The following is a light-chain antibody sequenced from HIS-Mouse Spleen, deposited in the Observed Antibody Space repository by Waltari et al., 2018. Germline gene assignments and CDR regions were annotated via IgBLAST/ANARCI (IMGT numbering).Light chain of an antibody. CDR3: CSYAGSSTWV. J-gene: IGLJ3*02. Sequence: QPALTQPASVSAPPGQSITLSSTGTCRDAGLYNLVSWDQQHPGKAPKLTIDEGSKRPSGVSTRFSCSKSGNTASLTISGLQAEDEADYYCCSYAGSSTWVFGGGTKLTVL. CDR1: CRDAGLYNL. CDR2: EGS. V-gene: IGLV2-23*01.